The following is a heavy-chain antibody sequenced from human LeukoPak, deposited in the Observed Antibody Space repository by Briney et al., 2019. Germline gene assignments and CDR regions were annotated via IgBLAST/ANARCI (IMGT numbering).Heavy chain of an antibody. Sequence: ASVKVSCKAFGGTFSSYAISWVRQAPGQGLEWMGGIIPIFGTANYAQKFQGRVTITTDESTSTAYMELSSLRSEDTAVFYCARGVVDSSGYLFDCWGQGTLVTVSS. CDR2: IIPIFGTA. V-gene: IGHV1-69*05. CDR1: GGTFSSYA. D-gene: IGHD3-22*01. CDR3: ARGVVDSSGYLFDC. J-gene: IGHJ4*02.